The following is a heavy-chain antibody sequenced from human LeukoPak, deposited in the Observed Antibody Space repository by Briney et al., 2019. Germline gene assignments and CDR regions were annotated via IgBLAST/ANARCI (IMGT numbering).Heavy chain of an antibody. J-gene: IGHJ4*02. CDR2: IYYSGST. D-gene: IGHD6-13*01. CDR3: ARAGLGSSYFDY. V-gene: IGHV4-59*01. Sequence: PSQTLSLTCTVSGGSISSYYWSWIRQPPGKGLEWIGYIYYSGSTNYNPSLKSRVTISVDTSKNQFSLKLSSVTAADTAVYYCARAGLGSSYFDYWGQGTLVTVSS. CDR1: GGSISSYY.